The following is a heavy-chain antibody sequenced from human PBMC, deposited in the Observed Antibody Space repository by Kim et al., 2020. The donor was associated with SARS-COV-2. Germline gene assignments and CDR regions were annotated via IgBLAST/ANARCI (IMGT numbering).Heavy chain of an antibody. D-gene: IGHD6-19*01. Sequence: GGSLRLSCRASASRFTNYAVHWVRQAPGEGLQWVATISYDGADKFYADSVTGRFLISRDNARNTLFLQMNSLRPDDTAVYFCASSGWLRPVRDSYYAMDVWGQGTTVTVSS. J-gene: IGHJ6*02. CDR1: ASRFTNYA. CDR2: ISYDGADK. CDR3: ASSGWLRPVRDSYYAMDV. V-gene: IGHV3-30*04.